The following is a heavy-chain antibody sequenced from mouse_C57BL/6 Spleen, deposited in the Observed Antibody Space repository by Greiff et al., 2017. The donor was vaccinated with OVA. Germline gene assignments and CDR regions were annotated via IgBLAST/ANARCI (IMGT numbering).Heavy chain of an antibody. D-gene: IGHD4-1*01. CDR2: INPNNGGT. V-gene: IGHV1-26*01. CDR1: GYTFTDYY. Sequence: EVQLQQSGPELVKPGASVKISCKASGYTFTDYYMNWVKQSHGKSLEWIGDINPNNGGTSYNQKFKGKATLTVDKSSSTAYMELRSLTSEDSAVYYCARRANWDWYFDVWGTGTTVTVSS. J-gene: IGHJ1*03. CDR3: ARRANWDWYFDV.